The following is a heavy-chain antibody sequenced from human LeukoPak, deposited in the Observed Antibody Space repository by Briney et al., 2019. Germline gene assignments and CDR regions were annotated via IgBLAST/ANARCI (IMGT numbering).Heavy chain of an antibody. CDR3: ASGEMATTRYYFDY. V-gene: IGHV1-69*01. J-gene: IGHJ4*02. Sequence: SVRVSCKASGGTFSSYVISSVRPAPGQGLEWMGGIILIFGTANYAQKFQGRVTITADESTSTAYMELSSLRSEDTAVYYCASGEMATTRYYFDYWGQGTLVTVSS. CDR1: GGTFSSYV. D-gene: IGHD5-24*01. CDR2: IILIFGTA.